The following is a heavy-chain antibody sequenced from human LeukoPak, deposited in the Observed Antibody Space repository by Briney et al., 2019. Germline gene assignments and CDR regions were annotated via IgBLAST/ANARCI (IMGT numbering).Heavy chain of an antibody. CDR2: ISWNSGSI. D-gene: IGHD3-10*01. J-gene: IGHJ4*02. CDR1: GFTFDDYA. CDR3: AKDRGGSGSYYPIDY. V-gene: IGHV3-9*01. Sequence: GGSLRLSCAASGFTFDDYAMHWVRQASGKGLEWVSGISWNSGSIGYADSVKGRFTISRDNAKNSLYLQMNSLRAEDTALYYCAKDRGGSGSYYPIDYWGQGTLVTVSS.